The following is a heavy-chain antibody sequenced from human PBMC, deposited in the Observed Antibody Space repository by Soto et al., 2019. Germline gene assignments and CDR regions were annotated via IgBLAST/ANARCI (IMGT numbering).Heavy chain of an antibody. CDR1: GGSISSGGYY. D-gene: IGHD2-8*01. Sequence: SETLSLTCTVSGGSISSGGYYWSWIRQHPGKGLEWIGYIYYSGSTYYNPSLKSRVTISVDTSKNQFSLKLSSVTAADTAVYYCATICTNRVCYKGEFDYWGQGTLVTVSS. J-gene: IGHJ4*02. CDR2: IYYSGST. CDR3: ATICTNRVCYKGEFDY. V-gene: IGHV4-31*03.